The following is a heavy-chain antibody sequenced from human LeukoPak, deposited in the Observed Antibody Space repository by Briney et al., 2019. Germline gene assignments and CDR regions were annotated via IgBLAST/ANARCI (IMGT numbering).Heavy chain of an antibody. CDR2: INPNSGGT. D-gene: IGHD3-22*01. CDR1: GYTLTELS. J-gene: IGHJ6*03. CDR3: AIFPYYYDSSGPYYYYYYMDV. V-gene: IGHV1-2*02. Sequence: ASVKVSCKVSGYTLTELSMHWVRQAPGQGLEWMGWINPNSGGTNYAQKFQGRVTMTRDTSISTAYMELSRLRSDDTAVYYCAIFPYYYDSSGPYYYYYYMDVWGKGTTVTVSS.